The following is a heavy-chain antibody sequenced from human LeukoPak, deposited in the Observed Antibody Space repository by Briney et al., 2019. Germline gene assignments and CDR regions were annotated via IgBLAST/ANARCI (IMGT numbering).Heavy chain of an antibody. CDR3: ARDLGSIRHIDY. CDR2: NIPILGIA. Sequence: ASVKVSCKASGGTFSSYTISWVRQAPGQGREWMGRNIPILGIANYAQKFQGRVTITADKSTSTAYMELSSLRSEDTAVYYCARDLGSIRHIDYWGQGTLVTVSS. J-gene: IGHJ4*02. V-gene: IGHV1-69*04. D-gene: IGHD2-21*01. CDR1: GGTFSSYT.